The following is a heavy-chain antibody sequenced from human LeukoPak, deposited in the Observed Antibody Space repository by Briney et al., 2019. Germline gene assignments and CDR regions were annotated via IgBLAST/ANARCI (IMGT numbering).Heavy chain of an antibody. CDR1: GGSFSGYY. D-gene: IGHD3-22*01. CDR2: INHSGST. V-gene: IGHV4-34*01. CDR3: ARDGRDYYDSSGYYFDY. J-gene: IGHJ4*02. Sequence: PSETLSLTCAVYGGSFSGYYWSWIRQPPGKGLEWIGEINHSGSTNYNPSLKSRVTMSVDTSKNQFSLKLSSVTAADTAVYYCARDGRDYYDSSGYYFDYWGQGTLVTVSS.